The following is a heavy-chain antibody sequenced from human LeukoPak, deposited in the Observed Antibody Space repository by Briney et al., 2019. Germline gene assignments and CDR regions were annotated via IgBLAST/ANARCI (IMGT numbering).Heavy chain of an antibody. CDR1: GYTFTSYY. J-gene: IGHJ6*03. CDR3: ARDTSFFYYMDV. CDR2: INPSDSST. V-gene: IGHV1-46*01. Sequence: ASVKVSCKASGYTFTSYYMHWVRQAPGQGLEWMGIINPSDSSTNYAQKFRGRVTMTRDMSTSTVYMELSSLRSEDTAVYYCARDTSFFYYMDVWGKGTTVTVSS. D-gene: IGHD3-16*01.